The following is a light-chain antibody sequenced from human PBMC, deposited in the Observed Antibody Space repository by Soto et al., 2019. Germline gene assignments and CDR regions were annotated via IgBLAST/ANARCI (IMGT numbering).Light chain of an antibody. J-gene: IGKJ1*01. CDR2: AAS. Sequence: IMFTMSPCTLSLSPGEGATLHCRASQTVTVNSLAWYQQTPGQTPRLLIYAASTRATGIPDRFNGSGSGTDFVLTISSLEPEDFTMYYCLLHGSSLWPFGQGTKVDI. V-gene: IGKV3-20*01. CDR3: LLHGSSLWP. CDR1: QTVTVNS.